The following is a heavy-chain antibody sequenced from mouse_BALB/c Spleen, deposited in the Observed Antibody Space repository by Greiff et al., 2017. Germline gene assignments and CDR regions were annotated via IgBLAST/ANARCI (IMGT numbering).Heavy chain of an antibody. CDR2: ISNGGGST. D-gene: IGHD1-2*01. CDR3: ARGFITSYYFDY. CDR1: GFTFSSYT. J-gene: IGHJ2*01. Sequence: DVMLVESGGGLVQPGGSLKLSCAASGFTFSSYTMSWVRQTPEKRLEWVAYISNGGGSTYYPDTVKGRFTISRDNAKNTLYLQMSSLKSEDTAMYYCARGFITSYYFDYWGQGTTLTVSS. V-gene: IGHV5-12-2*01.